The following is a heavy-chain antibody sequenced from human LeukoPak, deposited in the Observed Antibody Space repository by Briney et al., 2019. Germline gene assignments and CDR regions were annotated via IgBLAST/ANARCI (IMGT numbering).Heavy chain of an antibody. Sequence: ASVKVSCKASGYTFASYDINWLRQATGQGLEWMGWMNPNSGNTGYPQKLQGRVTMTTDTSTSTAYMELRSLRSDDTAVYYCARDVVNLRVSDYWGQGTLVTVSS. CDR3: ARDVVNLRVSDY. V-gene: IGHV1-8*01. CDR2: MNPNSGNT. D-gene: IGHD2-15*01. CDR1: GYTFASYD. J-gene: IGHJ4*02.